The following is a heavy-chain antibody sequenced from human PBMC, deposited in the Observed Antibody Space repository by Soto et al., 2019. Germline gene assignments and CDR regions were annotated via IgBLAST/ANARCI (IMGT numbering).Heavy chain of an antibody. J-gene: IGHJ4*02. V-gene: IGHV3-23*01. CDR1: GFTFSSYA. CDR3: AKVDWDIVVVPAAPFNDY. Sequence: GGSLRLSCAASGFTFSSYAMSWVRQAPGKGLEWVSAISGSGGSTYYADSVKGRFTISRDNSKNTLYLQTNSLRAEDTAVYYCAKVDWDIVVVPAAPFNDYWGQGTLVTVSS. D-gene: IGHD2-2*01. CDR2: ISGSGGST.